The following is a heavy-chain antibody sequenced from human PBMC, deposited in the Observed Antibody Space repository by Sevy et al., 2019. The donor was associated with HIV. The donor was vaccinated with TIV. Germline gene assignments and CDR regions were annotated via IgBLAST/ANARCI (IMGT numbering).Heavy chain of an antibody. CDR3: AKEGPVNTGLLIEYFQH. D-gene: IGHD4-17*01. J-gene: IGHJ1*01. CDR2: ISGSGDTI. Sequence: GGSLRLSCVASQFTFSDYAMNWVRQAPGKGLEWLADISGSGDTITYADSVKGRFTISRDNSRNTLSLQMNSLRVEDTALYYCAKEGPVNTGLLIEYFQHWGQGTLVTVSS. CDR1: QFTFSDYA. V-gene: IGHV3-23*01.